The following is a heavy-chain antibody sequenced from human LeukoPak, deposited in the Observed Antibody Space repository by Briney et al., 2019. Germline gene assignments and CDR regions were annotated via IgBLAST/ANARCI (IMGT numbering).Heavy chain of an antibody. J-gene: IGHJ4*02. V-gene: IGHV3-33*01. CDR1: GFTFSSYG. CDR2: IWYDGSNK. CDR3: ARGVYYFDY. Sequence: GGSLRLSCAASGFTFSSYGMHWVRQAPGKGLEWLAVIWYDGSNKYYADSVKGRFTISRDNPKNTLYLQMNSLRAEDTAVYYCARGVYYFDYWGQGTLVTVSS.